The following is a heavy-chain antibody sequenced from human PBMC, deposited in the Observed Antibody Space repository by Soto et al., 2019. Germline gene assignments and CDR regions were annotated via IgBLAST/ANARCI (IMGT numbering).Heavy chain of an antibody. Sequence: PSETLSLTCTVSGGSISSGDYYWSWIRQPPGKGLEWIGYIYYSGSTYYNPSLKSRVTISVDTSKNQFSLKLSSVTAADTAVYYCAFPYYYDSSGYRIDAFDIWGQGTMVTVSS. CDR2: IYYSGST. J-gene: IGHJ3*02. CDR1: GGSISSGDYY. D-gene: IGHD3-22*01. CDR3: AFPYYYDSSGYRIDAFDI. V-gene: IGHV4-30-4*01.